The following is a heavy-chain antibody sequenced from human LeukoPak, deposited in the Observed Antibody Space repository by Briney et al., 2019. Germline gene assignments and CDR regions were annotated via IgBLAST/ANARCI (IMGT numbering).Heavy chain of an antibody. D-gene: IGHD3-22*01. V-gene: IGHV1-18*01. CDR3: ARDLGGASSGYYYGFDY. CDR2: ISAYNGNT. CDR1: GYTFTSYG. J-gene: IGHJ4*02. Sequence: ASVKVSCKASGYTFTSYGISWVRQAPGQGLEWMGWISAYNGNTNYAQKLQGRVTMTTDTSTSTACMELRSLRSDDTAVYYCARDLGGASSGYYYGFDYWGQGTLVTVSS.